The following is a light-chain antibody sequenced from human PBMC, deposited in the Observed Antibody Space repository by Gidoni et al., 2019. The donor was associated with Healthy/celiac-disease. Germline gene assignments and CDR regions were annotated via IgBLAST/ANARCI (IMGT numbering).Light chain of an antibody. CDR2: DAS. CDR1: QSVSSY. CDR3: QQRSNWPGS. V-gene: IGKV3-11*01. J-gene: IGKJ2*04. Sequence: EIVLTQSPATLSLSPGERATISCRASQSVSSYLAWYQQKPGQAPRLLIYDASNRATGIPARFSGSGSGTDFTLTSSSLEPEDFAVYYCQQRSNWPGSFGQGTKLEIK.